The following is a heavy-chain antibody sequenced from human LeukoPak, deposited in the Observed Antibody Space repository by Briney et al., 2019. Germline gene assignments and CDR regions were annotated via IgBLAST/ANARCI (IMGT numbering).Heavy chain of an antibody. J-gene: IGHJ4*02. D-gene: IGHD6-6*01. Sequence: SETLSLTCAVYGGSFSGYYWSWIRQPPGKGLEWIGEINHSGSTDYNPSLKNRVTISVDTSKNQFSLKLSSVTAADTAVYYCARGGGYSSSSELGFDYWGQGTLVTVSS. CDR1: GGSFSGYY. CDR3: ARGGGYSSSSELGFDY. V-gene: IGHV4-34*01. CDR2: INHSGST.